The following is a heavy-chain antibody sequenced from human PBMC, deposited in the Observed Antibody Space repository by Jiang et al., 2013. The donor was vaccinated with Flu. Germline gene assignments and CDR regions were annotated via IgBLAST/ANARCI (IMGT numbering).Heavy chain of an antibody. CDR3: ATQKLAARRRDFDY. CDR1: GGPISSSNW. V-gene: IGHV4-4*02. CDR2: IYHSGST. Sequence: KPSGTLSLTCAVSGGPISSSNWWSWVRQPPGKGLEWIGEIYHSGSTNYNPSLKSRVTISVDKSKNQFSLKLSSVTAADTAVYYCATQKLAARRRDFDYWGQGTLVTVSS. D-gene: IGHD6-6*01. J-gene: IGHJ4*02.